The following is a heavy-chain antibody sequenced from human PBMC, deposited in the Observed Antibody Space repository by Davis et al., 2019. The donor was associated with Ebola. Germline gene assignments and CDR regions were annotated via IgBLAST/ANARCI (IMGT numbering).Heavy chain of an antibody. CDR2: IYYTGNA. D-gene: IGHD3-10*01. CDR3: SERGSSV. CDR1: GVSISRHY. Sequence: PSETLSLTCTVPGVSISRHYWSWIRQPPGKRLEWIGSIYYTGNAYYNSSLASRATISVDTSKNQFSLKLTSVTAADTAMYYCSERGSSVWGQGTLVTVSS. J-gene: IGHJ4*02. V-gene: IGHV4-59*03.